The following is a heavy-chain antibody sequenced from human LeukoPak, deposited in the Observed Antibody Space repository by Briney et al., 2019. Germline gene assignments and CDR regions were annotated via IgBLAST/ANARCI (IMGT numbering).Heavy chain of an antibody. D-gene: IGHD3-22*01. V-gene: IGHV3-48*04. CDR3: ARDMYYYDSSGFGRNDY. J-gene: IGHJ4*02. CDR1: GFTFSSYS. Sequence: GGSLRLSCAASGFTFSSYSMNWVRQAPGKGLEWVSYISSSSSTIYYADSVKGRFTISRDNAKNSLYLQMNSLRAEDTAVYYCARDMYYYDSSGFGRNDYWGQGTLVTVSS. CDR2: ISSSSSTI.